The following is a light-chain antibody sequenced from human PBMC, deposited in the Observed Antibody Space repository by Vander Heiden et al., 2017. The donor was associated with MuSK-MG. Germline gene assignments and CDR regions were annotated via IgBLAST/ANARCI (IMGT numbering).Light chain of an antibody. J-gene: IGKJ2*01. CDR3: QQSYNTPYT. Sequence: DIQMTQSPSSLAAFVGDRVSITSRASQNIKSYLSWYQQKSGKAPKLLIYAASTLQSGVPSRFSGSESGTEFTLTITTLQAEDVATYFCQQSYNTPYTFGQGTRLEIK. CDR2: AAS. CDR1: QNIKSY. V-gene: IGKV1-39*01.